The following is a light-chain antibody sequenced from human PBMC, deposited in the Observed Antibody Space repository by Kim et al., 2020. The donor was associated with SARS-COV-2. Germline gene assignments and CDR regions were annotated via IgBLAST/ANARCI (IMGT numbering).Light chain of an antibody. CDR1: QSTDIW. Sequence: AVSVEGGVTITCRASQSTDIWLAYYQQKPGKATKLLNYQASSLESEVPSRCSGSGAAKEFTLTISSLQPDDFATYYCQQNRSHWTFGQGTKVDIK. CDR2: QAS. V-gene: IGKV1-5*03. J-gene: IGKJ1*01. CDR3: QQNRSHWT.